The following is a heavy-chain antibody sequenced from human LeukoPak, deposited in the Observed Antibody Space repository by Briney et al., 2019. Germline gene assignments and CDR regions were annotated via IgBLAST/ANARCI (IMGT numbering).Heavy chain of an antibody. V-gene: IGHV3-30*04. CDR1: GFSFGTYA. CDR3: ARDFSRGSYKGRDYYMDV. J-gene: IGHJ6*03. D-gene: IGHD1-26*01. CDR2: ISYDGSNK. Sequence: GGSLRLSCTASGFSFGTYAMHWVRQAPGKGLEWVALISYDGSNKYYADSVKGRFTISRDKSKNTLYLQMNSLRAEDTAVYYCARDFSRGSYKGRDYYMDVWGKGTTVTISS.